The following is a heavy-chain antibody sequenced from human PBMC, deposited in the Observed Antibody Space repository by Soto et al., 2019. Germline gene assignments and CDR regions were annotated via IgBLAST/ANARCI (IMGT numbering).Heavy chain of an antibody. V-gene: IGHV4-59*01. CDR3: ARGLVRDSSSWYFSLGYYFDY. J-gene: IGHJ4*02. D-gene: IGHD6-13*01. CDR1: GGSISSYY. Sequence: SETLSLTCTVSGGSISSYYWSWIRQPPGKGLEWIGYIYYSGSTNYNPSLKSRVTISVDTSKNQFSLKLSSVTAADTAVYYCARGLVRDSSSWYFSLGYYFDYWGQGTLVTVSS. CDR2: IYYSGST.